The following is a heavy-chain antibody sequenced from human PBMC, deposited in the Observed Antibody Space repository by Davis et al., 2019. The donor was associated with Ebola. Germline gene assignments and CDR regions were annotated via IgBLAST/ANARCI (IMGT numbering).Heavy chain of an antibody. V-gene: IGHV4-34*01. D-gene: IGHD1-14*01. J-gene: IGHJ6*02. Sequence: SETLSLTCAVYGGSFSGYYWSWIRQPPGKGLEWIGEINHSGSTNYNPSLKSRVTISVDTSKNQFSLKLSSVTAADTAVYYCARGPDTYYYYGMDVWGQGTTVTVSS. CDR1: GGSFSGYY. CDR3: ARGPDTYYYYGMDV. CDR2: INHSGST.